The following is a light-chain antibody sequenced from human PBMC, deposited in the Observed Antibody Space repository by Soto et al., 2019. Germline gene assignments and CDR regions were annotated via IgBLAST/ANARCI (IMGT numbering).Light chain of an antibody. CDR2: GAS. J-gene: IGKJ4*01. Sequence: EIVLTQSPGTLSLSPGERATLSCRASQSVSSSYLAWYQQKPGQAPRLLIYGASSRATGIPDRFSGSGSGTDFTLTISRLDPEEFAVYYCHQYGSSPLTFGGGTKVEIK. CDR3: HQYGSSPLT. CDR1: QSVSSSY. V-gene: IGKV3-20*01.